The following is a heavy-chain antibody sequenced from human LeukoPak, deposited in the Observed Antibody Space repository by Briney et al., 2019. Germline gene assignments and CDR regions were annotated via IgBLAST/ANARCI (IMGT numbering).Heavy chain of an antibody. CDR1: GFTFDDYG. CDR3: ARVASNYDFDY. CDR2: INWNGGNT. V-gene: IGHV3-20*04. J-gene: IGHJ4*02. D-gene: IGHD4-11*01. Sequence: SGGSLRLSCAASGFTFDDYGMTWVRQAPGKGLEWVSGINWNGGNTGYADSVKGRFTISRDNAQNSLYLQMNSLSAEDTALYYCARVASNYDFDYWGQGTLVSVSS.